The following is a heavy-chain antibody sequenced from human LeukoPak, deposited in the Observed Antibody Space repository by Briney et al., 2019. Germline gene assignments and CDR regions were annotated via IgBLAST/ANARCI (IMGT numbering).Heavy chain of an antibody. V-gene: IGHV3-21*01. CDR3: ARASGDIVETATMGSY. CDR1: GFTFNSYS. D-gene: IGHD5-18*01. J-gene: IGHJ4*02. CDR2: ISSSSSSI. Sequence: GGSLILSCAASGFTFNSYSMNWVRPAPGKGLEWVSSISSSSSSIYYADSVKGRFTISRDNAKNSLYLQMNSLRAEDTAVYYCARASGDIVETATMGSYWGQGTLVTVSS.